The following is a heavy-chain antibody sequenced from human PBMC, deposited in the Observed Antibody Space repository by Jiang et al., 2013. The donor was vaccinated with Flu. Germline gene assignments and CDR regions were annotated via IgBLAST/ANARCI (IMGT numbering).Heavy chain of an antibody. CDR1: GYSFTSYW. CDR3: ARWSKPEDDSSGRGVGYYYYGMDV. Sequence: EVKKPGESLKISCKGSGYSFTSYWIGWVRQMPGKGLEWMGIIYPGDSDTRYSPSFQGQVTISADKSISTAYLQWSSLKASDTAMYYCARWSKPEDDSSGRGVGYYYYGMDVWGQGTTVTVSS. J-gene: IGHJ6*02. D-gene: IGHD3-22*01. V-gene: IGHV5-51*03. CDR2: IYPGDSDT.